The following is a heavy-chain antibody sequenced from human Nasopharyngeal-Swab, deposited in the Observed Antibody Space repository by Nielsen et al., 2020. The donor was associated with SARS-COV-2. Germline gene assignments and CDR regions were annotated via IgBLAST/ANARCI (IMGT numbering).Heavy chain of an antibody. D-gene: IGHD3-3*02. CDR1: GYTFTSYG. CDR3: AGGIFY. CDR2: ISAYNGNT. V-gene: IGHV1-18*01. J-gene: IGHJ4*02. Sequence: ASVKVSCKASGYTFTSYGISWVRQAPGQGLEWMGWISAYNGNTNYAQKLQGRVTMTTDTSTSTAYMELRGLKSDDSAIYFCAGGIFYWGQGTLVTVSS.